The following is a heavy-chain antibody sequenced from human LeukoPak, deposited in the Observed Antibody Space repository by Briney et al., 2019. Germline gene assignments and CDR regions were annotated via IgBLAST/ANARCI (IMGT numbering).Heavy chain of an antibody. D-gene: IGHD6-19*01. J-gene: IGHJ6*02. CDR3: ARDFFLPLQWLGYYYYYGMDV. CDR1: GYTFTGYY. Sequence: ASVKVSCKASGYTFTGYYMHWVRQAPGQGLEWMGWINPNSGGTNYAQKFQGRVTMTTDTSTSTAYMELRSLRSDDTAVYYCARDFFLPLQWLGYYYYYGMDVWGQGTTVTVSS. CDR2: INPNSGGT. V-gene: IGHV1-2*02.